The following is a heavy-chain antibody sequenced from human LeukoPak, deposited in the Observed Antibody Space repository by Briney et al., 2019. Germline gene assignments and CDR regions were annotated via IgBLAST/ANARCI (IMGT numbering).Heavy chain of an antibody. CDR1: GFTFDDYA. J-gene: IGHJ4*02. Sequence: GGSLRLSCAASGFTFDDYAMHWVRQAPGKGLEWVSSISWNSGSIGYADSVKGRFTISRDNAKNSLYLQMNSLRAEDMALYYCAKGHSSGWYYFDYWGQGTLVTVSS. CDR3: AKGHSSGWYYFDY. V-gene: IGHV3-9*03. D-gene: IGHD6-19*01. CDR2: ISWNSGSI.